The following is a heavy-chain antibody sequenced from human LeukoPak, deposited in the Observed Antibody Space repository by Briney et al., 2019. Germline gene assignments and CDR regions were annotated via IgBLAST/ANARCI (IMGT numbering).Heavy chain of an antibody. J-gene: IGHJ3*02. V-gene: IGHV1-2*02. D-gene: IGHD5-12*01. CDR2: INPNSGGT. CDR3: ARMASYSGYDWWLGAFEDAFDI. CDR1: GYTFTGYY. Sequence: VASVKVSCKASGYTFTGYYMHWVRQAPGQGLEWMGWINPNSGGTNYAQKFQGRVTMTRDTSISTAYMELSRLRSDDTAVYYCARMASYSGYDWWLGAFEDAFDIWGQGTMVTVSS.